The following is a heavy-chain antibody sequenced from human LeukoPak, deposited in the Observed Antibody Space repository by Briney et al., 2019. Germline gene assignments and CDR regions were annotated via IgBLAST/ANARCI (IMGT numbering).Heavy chain of an antibody. CDR2: IYASDSDT. Sequence: GESLKISCKGSGYIFSDFWIGWMRQMPGKGLEWMGVIYASDSDTTYSPSFQGQVTISADKSISTAYLQWTSLKASDTAMYYCARRQGCSSTSCPPDYWGQGTLVTVSS. V-gene: IGHV5-51*01. D-gene: IGHD2-2*01. CDR1: GYIFSDFW. J-gene: IGHJ4*02. CDR3: ARRQGCSSTSCPPDY.